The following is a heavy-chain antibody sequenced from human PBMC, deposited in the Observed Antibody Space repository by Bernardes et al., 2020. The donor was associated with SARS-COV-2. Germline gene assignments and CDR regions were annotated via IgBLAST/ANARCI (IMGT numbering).Heavy chain of an antibody. J-gene: IGHJ6*02. D-gene: IGHD1-26*01. Sequence: GGSLRLSCAASGFTFSSYGMHWVRQAPGKGLEWVAVIWYDGSNKYYADSVKGRFTISRDNSKNTLYLQMNSLRAEDTAVYYCARDLTMGATTRYYYYGMDVWGQGTTVTVSS. CDR3: ARDLTMGATTRYYYYGMDV. V-gene: IGHV3-33*01. CDR1: GFTFSSYG. CDR2: IWYDGSNK.